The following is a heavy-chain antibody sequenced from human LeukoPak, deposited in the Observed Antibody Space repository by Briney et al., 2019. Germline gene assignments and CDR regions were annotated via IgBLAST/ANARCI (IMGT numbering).Heavy chain of an antibody. CDR3: ARAGLRGYCSGGSCLRHYYYYMDV. D-gene: IGHD2-15*01. CDR2: LYYSGNT. Sequence: SETLSLTCAVSGGSISSNSYYWGWIRQPPGKGLEWIGSLYYSGNTYYNPSLKSRVTISVDMSKNQLSLKLSSVTAADTAVYYCARAGLRGYCSGGSCLRHYYYYMDVWGKGTTVTISS. J-gene: IGHJ6*03. V-gene: IGHV4-39*02. CDR1: GGSISSNSYY.